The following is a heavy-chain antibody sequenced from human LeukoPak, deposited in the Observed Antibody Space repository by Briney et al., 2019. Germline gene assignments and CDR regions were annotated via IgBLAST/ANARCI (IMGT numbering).Heavy chain of an antibody. J-gene: IGHJ2*01. D-gene: IGHD6-13*01. CDR1: GGSISSGGYY. CDR3: ARDSRGAVAAARSRYFDL. CDR2: IYYSGST. V-gene: IGHV4-31*03. Sequence: PSETLSLTCTVSGGSISSGGYYWSWIRQHPGKGLEWIGYIYYSGSTYYNPSLKSRVTISVDTSKNQFSLKLSSVTAADTAVYYCARDSRGAVAAARSRYFDLWSRGTLVTVSS.